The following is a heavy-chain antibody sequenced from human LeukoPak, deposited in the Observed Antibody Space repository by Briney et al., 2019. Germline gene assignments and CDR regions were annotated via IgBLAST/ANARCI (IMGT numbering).Heavy chain of an antibody. CDR2: ISAYNGNT. V-gene: IGHV1-18*04. D-gene: IGHD1-26*01. Sequence: ASVKVSCKASGYTFTGYYMHWVRQAPGQGLEWMGWISAYNGNTNYAQKFQGRVTITADKSTSTAYMELSSLRSEDTAVYYCARGTSGSYLGVYWGQGTLVTVSS. CDR1: GYTFTGYY. CDR3: ARGTSGSYLGVY. J-gene: IGHJ4*02.